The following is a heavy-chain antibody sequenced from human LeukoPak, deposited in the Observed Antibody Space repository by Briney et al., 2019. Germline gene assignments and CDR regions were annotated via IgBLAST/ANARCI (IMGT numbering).Heavy chain of an antibody. Sequence: GGSLRLSRTASGFAFQAFEMHWVRQVPGKGLEWVSLIKSDGGKTDYADSVRGRFTISRDNGENSLYLQMNSLRSEDSALYYCATWAFYHGVDVWGQGTMGTVSS. CDR3: ATWAFYHGVDV. CDR1: GFAFQAFE. V-gene: IGHV3-43*02. CDR2: IKSDGGKT. D-gene: IGHD1-26*01. J-gene: IGHJ6*02.